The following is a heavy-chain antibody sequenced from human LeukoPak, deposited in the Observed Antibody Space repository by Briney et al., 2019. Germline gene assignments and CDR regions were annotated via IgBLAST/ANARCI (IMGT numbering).Heavy chain of an antibody. D-gene: IGHD3-10*01. Sequence: PGGSLRLSCAAPGFTFSNYHMNWVRRAPGQGLEWVSTIKINGAGTHYADSVRGRFTISRDDSKNTLYLQMDSLRAEDTAIYYCAREGYYGSGSPPSLYFDYWGQGTLVTVSS. J-gene: IGHJ4*02. CDR1: GFTFSNYH. CDR2: IKINGAGT. V-gene: IGHV3-23*01. CDR3: AREGYYGSGSPPSLYFDY.